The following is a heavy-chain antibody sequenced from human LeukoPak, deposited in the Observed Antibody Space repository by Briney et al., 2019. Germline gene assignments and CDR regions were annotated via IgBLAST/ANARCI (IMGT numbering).Heavy chain of an antibody. CDR2: IYHSGRT. CDR1: GYSISSGYY. J-gene: IGHJ4*02. CDR3: VTVATGYVYFDY. Sequence: MSSETLSLTCTVSGYSISSGYYWGWIRQPPGKGLEWIGSIYHSGRTFYNPSLKSRVTISVDTSENQFSLKLNSVTATDTAVYYCVTVATGYVYFDYWGQGTLVTVSS. V-gene: IGHV4-38-2*02. D-gene: IGHD5-12*01.